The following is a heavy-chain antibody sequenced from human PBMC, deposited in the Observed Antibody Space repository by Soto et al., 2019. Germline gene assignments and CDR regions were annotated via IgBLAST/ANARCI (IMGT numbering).Heavy chain of an antibody. J-gene: IGHJ4*02. CDR3: ARESTYYYDSSGYYYFDY. CDR1: GFTFSSYA. Sequence: GGSLRLSCAASGFTFSSYAMSWVRQAPGKGLEWVSAISGSGGSTYYADSVKGRFTISRDNSKNTLYLQMNSLRAKDTAVYYCARESTYYYDSSGYYYFDYWGQGTLVAVSS. D-gene: IGHD3-22*01. CDR2: ISGSGGST. V-gene: IGHV3-23*01.